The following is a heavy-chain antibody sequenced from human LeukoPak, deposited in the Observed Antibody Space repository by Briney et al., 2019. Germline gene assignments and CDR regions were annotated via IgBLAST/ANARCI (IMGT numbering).Heavy chain of an antibody. J-gene: IGHJ1*01. V-gene: IGHV4-34*01. D-gene: IGHD3-3*01. CDR1: GGSFSGYY. CDR2: INHSGST. Sequence: SETLSLTCAVYGGSFSGYYWSWIRQPPGKGLEWIGEINHSGSTNYNPSLKSRVTISVDTSKNQFSLKLSSVTAANAAVYYCAGYYLQPGGEYFQHWGQGTLVTVSS. CDR3: AGYYLQPGGEYFQH.